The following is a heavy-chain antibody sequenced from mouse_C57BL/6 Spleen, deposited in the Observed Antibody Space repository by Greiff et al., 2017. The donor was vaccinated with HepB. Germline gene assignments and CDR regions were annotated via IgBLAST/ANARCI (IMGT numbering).Heavy chain of an antibody. CDR3: TTITTVVDWYFDV. CDR2: ISSGGDYI. D-gene: IGHD1-1*01. Sequence: EVMLVESGEGLVKPGGSLKLSCAASGFTFSSYAMSWVRQTPEKRLEWVAYISSGGDYIYYADTVKGRFTISRDNARNTLYLQMSSLKSEDTAMYYCTTITTVVDWYFDVWGTGTTVTVSS. V-gene: IGHV5-9-1*02. J-gene: IGHJ1*03. CDR1: GFTFSSYA.